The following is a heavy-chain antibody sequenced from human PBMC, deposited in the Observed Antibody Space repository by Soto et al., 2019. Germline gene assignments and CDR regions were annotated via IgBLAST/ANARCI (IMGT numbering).Heavy chain of an antibody. CDR1: GFTFSSYW. Sequence: PGGSLRLSCAASGFTFSSYWVSWVRQAPGKGLEWVANIKQDGSEKYYVDSVKGRFTISRDNAKNSLYLQMNSLRAEDTAVYYCARGLYDFWSGPDTFDIWGQGTMVTVSS. CDR2: IKQDGSEK. CDR3: ARGLYDFWSGPDTFDI. V-gene: IGHV3-7*01. J-gene: IGHJ3*02. D-gene: IGHD3-3*01.